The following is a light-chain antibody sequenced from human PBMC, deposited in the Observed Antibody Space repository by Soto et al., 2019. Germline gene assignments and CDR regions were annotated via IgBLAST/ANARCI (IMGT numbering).Light chain of an antibody. Sequence: DIPMTQSPSTLSASVGDRVTITCRASQDISTYLAWYQHKPGNAPKLLIYEASTLERGVPSRFSGSGSRTEFTLTISSLQPDDFATYYCQPYNSDSRTFGQGTKVDI. V-gene: IGKV1-5*03. CDR3: QPYNSDSRT. CDR1: QDISTY. CDR2: EAS. J-gene: IGKJ1*01.